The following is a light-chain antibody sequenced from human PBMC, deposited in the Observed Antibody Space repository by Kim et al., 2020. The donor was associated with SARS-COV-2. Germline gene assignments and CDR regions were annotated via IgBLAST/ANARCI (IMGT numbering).Light chain of an antibody. V-gene: IGLV1-51*01. CDR3: ETWDSSLSAAV. CDR2: DNN. CDR1: TSNIGNNY. Sequence: QSVLTQPPSVSAAPGQKVTISCSGSTSNIGNNYVSWYQQLPGTAPKLLIFDNNRRPSGIPDRFSGSKSGTSATLGITGLQTGDEADYYCETWDSSLSAAVFGGGTKLTVL. J-gene: IGLJ3*02.